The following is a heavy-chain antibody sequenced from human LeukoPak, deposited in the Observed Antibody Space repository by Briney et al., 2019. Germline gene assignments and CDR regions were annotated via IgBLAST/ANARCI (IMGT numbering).Heavy chain of an antibody. Sequence: GGSLRLSCAASGFTFSNWAITWVRQAPGMGLEWASSISGDGGGTYYADSVKGRFTVSRDNSKNTLYLEINSLRVEDTAVYYCAKWAGSGEQTKRYFGPFGFWGQGTLVTVSS. CDR3: AKWAGSGEQTKRYFGPFGF. V-gene: IGHV3-23*01. CDR1: GFTFSNWA. J-gene: IGHJ4*02. D-gene: IGHD1/OR15-1a*01. CDR2: ISGDGGGT.